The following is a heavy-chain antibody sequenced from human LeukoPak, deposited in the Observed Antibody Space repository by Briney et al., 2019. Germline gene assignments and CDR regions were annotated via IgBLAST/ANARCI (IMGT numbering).Heavy chain of an antibody. V-gene: IGHV4-61*02. D-gene: IGHD3-10*01. CDR3: ARGKYYNPHFDY. J-gene: IGHJ4*02. Sequence: SETLSLTCTVSGGSISSGSHYWSWIRQPAGKGLEWIGRIYTSGSTNYNPSLKSRVTISVDTSKNQFSLKLSSVTAADTAVYYCARGKYYNPHFDYWGQGTLSPSPQ. CDR1: GGSISSGSHY. CDR2: IYTSGST.